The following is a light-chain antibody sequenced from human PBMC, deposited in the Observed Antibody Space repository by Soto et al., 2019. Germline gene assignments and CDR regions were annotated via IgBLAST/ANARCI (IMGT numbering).Light chain of an antibody. CDR2: GAS. Sequence: PGERVTLSCRASQSVSSSYLTWYQQKPGQAPRLLIYGASTRATSIPARFSGSGSGTDFTLTISSLQPEDFAVYYCQQEYNLPFFGPGTKVDIK. CDR3: QQEYNLPF. CDR1: QSVSSSY. J-gene: IGKJ3*01. V-gene: IGKV3D-7*01.